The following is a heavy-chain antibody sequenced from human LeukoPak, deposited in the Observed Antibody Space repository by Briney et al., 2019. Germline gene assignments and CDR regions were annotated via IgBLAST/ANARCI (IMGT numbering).Heavy chain of an antibody. Sequence: GGSLGLSCAASGFTFSSYAMSWVRQAPGKGLEWVSAISGSGGSTYYADSVKGRFTISRDNSKNTLYLQMNSLRAEDTAVYYCAKLEWLRFAPFDYWGQGTLVTVSS. D-gene: IGHD5-12*01. V-gene: IGHV3-23*01. J-gene: IGHJ4*02. CDR3: AKLEWLRFAPFDY. CDR1: GFTFSSYA. CDR2: ISGSGGST.